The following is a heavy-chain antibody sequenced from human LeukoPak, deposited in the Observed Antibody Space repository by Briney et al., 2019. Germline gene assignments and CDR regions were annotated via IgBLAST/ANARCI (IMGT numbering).Heavy chain of an antibody. CDR1: GFTFSSYS. CDR3: ARDSSGYSYGLTFDAFDI. D-gene: IGHD5-18*01. J-gene: IGHJ3*02. Sequence: GGSLRLSCAASGFTFSSYSMNWVRQAPGKGLEWASSISSSSSYIYYADSVKGRFTISRDNAKNSLYLQMNSLRAEDTAVYYCARDSSGYSYGLTFDAFDIWGQGTMVTVSS. V-gene: IGHV3-21*01. CDR2: ISSSSSYI.